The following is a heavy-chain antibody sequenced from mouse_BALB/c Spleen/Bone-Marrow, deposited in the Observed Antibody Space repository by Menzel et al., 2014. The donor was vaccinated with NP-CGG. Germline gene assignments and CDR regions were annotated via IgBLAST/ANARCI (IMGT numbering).Heavy chain of an antibody. J-gene: IGHJ4*01. CDR1: GYSITSDYA. D-gene: IGHD2-12*01. Sequence: EVKLMESGPGLVKPSQSLSLTCTVTGYSITSDYAWNWIRQFPGHKLEWMGYISYSSHTTYNPSLKSRISISRDTSKNQFFLQLNSVTTEDTATYYCARGGYDDAMDYWGQGTSVTVSS. CDR2: ISYSSHT. CDR3: ARGGYDDAMDY. V-gene: IGHV3-2*02.